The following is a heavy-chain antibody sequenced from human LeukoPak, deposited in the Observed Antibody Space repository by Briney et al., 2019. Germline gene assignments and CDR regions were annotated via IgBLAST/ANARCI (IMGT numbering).Heavy chain of an antibody. CDR2: ISGSGGST. J-gene: IGHJ5*02. D-gene: IGHD1/OR15-1a*01. CDR3: AKDRINNVWDVSLDWFDP. CDR1: GFTFSSYA. Sequence: GGSLRLSCAASGFTFSSYAMSWVRQAPGKGLEWASAISGSGGSTYYADSVKGRFTISRDNSKNTLYLQMNSLRAEDTAVYYCAKDRINNVWDVSLDWFDPWGQGTLVTVSS. V-gene: IGHV3-23*01.